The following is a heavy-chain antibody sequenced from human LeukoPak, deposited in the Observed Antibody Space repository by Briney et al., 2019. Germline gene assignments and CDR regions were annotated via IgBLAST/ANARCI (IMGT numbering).Heavy chain of an antibody. Sequence: KPSETLSLTCTVSGGSIRSYYWSWIRQPPGKGLEWIGYLYNSGSTNYNPSLKSRVTISVDTSKNQFSLKLSSVTAADTAVYYCARDRSYAPNYYYYGMDVWGQGTAVTVSS. CDR2: LYNSGST. D-gene: IGHD1-26*01. CDR3: ARDRSYAPNYYYYGMDV. V-gene: IGHV4-59*01. CDR1: GGSIRSYY. J-gene: IGHJ6*02.